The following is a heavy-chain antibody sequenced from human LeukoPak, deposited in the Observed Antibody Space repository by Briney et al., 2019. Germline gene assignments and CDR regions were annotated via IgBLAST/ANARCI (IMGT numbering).Heavy chain of an antibody. D-gene: IGHD2-21*02. CDR3: ARGVTANDYYYYYYIDV. CDR1: GFNFSSYS. CDR2: ISSSSSTI. Sequence: GGSLRLSCAASGFNFSSYSMNWVRQAPGKGLEWVSYISSSSSTIYYADSVKGRFTISRDNAKNSLYLQMNSLRAEDTAVYYCARGVTANDYYYYYYIDVWGKGTTVTVSS. J-gene: IGHJ6*03. V-gene: IGHV3-48*01.